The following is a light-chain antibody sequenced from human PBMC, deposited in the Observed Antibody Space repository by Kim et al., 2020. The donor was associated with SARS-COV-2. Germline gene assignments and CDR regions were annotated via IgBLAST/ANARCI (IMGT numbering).Light chain of an antibody. CDR1: ALPKQY. Sequence: SYELTQPPSVSVYPGQTARITCSGDALPKQYAYWYQQKPGQAPVLVIYKDSERPSGIPERFSGSSSGTTVTLTISGVQAEDEADYYCQSADSSGTIGVFGGGTQLTVL. J-gene: IGLJ2*01. V-gene: IGLV3-25*03. CDR2: KDS. CDR3: QSADSSGTIGV.